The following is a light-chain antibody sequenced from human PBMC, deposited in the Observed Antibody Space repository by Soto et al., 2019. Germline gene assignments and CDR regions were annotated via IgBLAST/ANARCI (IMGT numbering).Light chain of an antibody. CDR1: QSVSSY. CDR3: QQRSNWPP. J-gene: IGKJ1*01. CDR2: DAS. Sequence: ENVLTQSPATLSLSPRERATLSCRASQSVSSYLAWYQQKPGQAPRLLIYDASNRATGIPARFSGSGSGTDFTLTISSLEPEDFAVYYCQQRSNWPPFGQGTKVDIK. V-gene: IGKV3-11*01.